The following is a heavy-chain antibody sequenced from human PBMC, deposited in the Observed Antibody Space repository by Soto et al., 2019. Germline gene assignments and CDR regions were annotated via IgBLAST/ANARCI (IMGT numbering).Heavy chain of an antibody. Sequence: EVQLLESGGGLVQPGGSLRLSCAASGFTFSSYAMTWVRQAPGKGLEWVALILGGSGKTYYADSVKGRFTISRDNSKNTLYLQMNSLRAEYSALYYCVKGGPIGVSGEDYGGRVTLVTVSS. CDR1: GFTFSSYA. V-gene: IGHV3-23*01. D-gene: IGHD6-19*01. CDR3: VKGGPIGVSGEDY. J-gene: IGHJ4*02. CDR2: ILGGSGKT.